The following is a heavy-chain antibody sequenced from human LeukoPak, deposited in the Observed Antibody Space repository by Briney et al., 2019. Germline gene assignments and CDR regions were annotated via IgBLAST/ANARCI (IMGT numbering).Heavy chain of an antibody. CDR2: ISGSGGST. J-gene: IGHJ4*02. CDR3: ARPHIVVVPAAIQY. CDR1: GFTFSSYA. D-gene: IGHD2-2*01. V-gene: IGHV3-23*01. Sequence: GGSLRLSCAASGFTFSSYAMSWVRQAPGKGLEWVSAISGSGGSTYYADSVKGRFTISRDNSKNTLYLQMNSLRAEDTAVYYCARPHIVVVPAAIQYWGQGTLVTVSS.